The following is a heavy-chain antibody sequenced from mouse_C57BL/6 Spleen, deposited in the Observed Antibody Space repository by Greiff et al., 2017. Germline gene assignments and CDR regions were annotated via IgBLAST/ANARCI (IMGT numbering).Heavy chain of an antibody. CDR3: AGYYDGYYGRYFDV. CDR1: GFTFSDAW. V-gene: IGHV6-6*01. J-gene: IGHJ1*03. Sequence: EVKLQESGGGLVQPGGSMKLSCAASGFTFSDAWMDWVRQSPEKGLEWVAEIRNKANNHATYYAESVKGRFTISRDDSKSSVYLQMNSLRAEDTGIYYCAGYYDGYYGRYFDVWGTGTTVTVSS. D-gene: IGHD2-3*01. CDR2: IRNKANNHAT.